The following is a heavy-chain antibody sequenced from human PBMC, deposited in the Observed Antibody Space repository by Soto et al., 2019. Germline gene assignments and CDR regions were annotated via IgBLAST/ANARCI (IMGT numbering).Heavy chain of an antibody. V-gene: IGHV1-3*01. CDR3: ARGQGYDSSGYYARGEGYIDY. J-gene: IGHJ4*02. CDR1: GYTFTTYA. D-gene: IGHD3-22*01. Sequence: ASVKVSCKASGYTFTTYAIHWVRQAPGQRLEWMGWINAGNGNTKYSQRFQGRVTITRDTSASTAYMELSSLRSEDTAVYYCARGQGYDSSGYYARGEGYIDYWGQGTLVTVSS. CDR2: INAGNGNT.